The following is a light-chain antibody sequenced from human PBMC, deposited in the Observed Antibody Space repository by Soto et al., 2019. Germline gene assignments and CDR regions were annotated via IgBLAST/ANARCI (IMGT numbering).Light chain of an antibody. CDR3: QQYGSSPPYS. CDR2: DAS. Sequence: EIVLTQSPGTLSLSPGERATLSCRASQSVSSNLAWYQQKPGQAPRLLIYDASSRATGIPDRFSGSGSGTDFTLTISRLEPEDFAVYFCQQYGSSPPYSFGQGTKVDIK. J-gene: IGKJ2*03. V-gene: IGKV3-20*01. CDR1: QSVSSN.